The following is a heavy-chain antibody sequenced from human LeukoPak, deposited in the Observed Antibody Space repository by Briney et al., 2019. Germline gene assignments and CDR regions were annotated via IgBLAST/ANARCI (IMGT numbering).Heavy chain of an antibody. Sequence: PGGSLRLSCAASGFTFSSYGMNWVRQAPGKGLEFVAYIFSSGVTIYYANSVQGRFTISRDNSKNTLYLQMNSLRAEDTALYYCARDMYDNGWSSFDYWGQGTLVTVSS. CDR2: IFSSGVTI. J-gene: IGHJ4*02. V-gene: IGHV3-48*01. D-gene: IGHD3-10*01. CDR1: GFTFSSYG. CDR3: ARDMYDNGWSSFDY.